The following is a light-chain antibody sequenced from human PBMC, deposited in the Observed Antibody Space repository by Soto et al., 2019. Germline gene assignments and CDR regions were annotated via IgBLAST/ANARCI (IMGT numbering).Light chain of an antibody. J-gene: IGKJ2*01. Sequence: EVVMTQSPATLSVSPGERATLSCRASQSVSRNLAWYQQRPGRAPRLLIYDASTRATNIPTRFSGSGSGTEFTLTISSLQSEYFAVYYCQQYNHWALYTFGQGTKLEIK. CDR2: DAS. V-gene: IGKV3-15*01. CDR1: QSVSRN. CDR3: QQYNHWALYT.